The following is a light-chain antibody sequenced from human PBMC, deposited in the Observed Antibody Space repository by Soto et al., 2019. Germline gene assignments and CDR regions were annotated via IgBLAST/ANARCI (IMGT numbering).Light chain of an antibody. J-gene: IGKJ2*02. Sequence: EIVMTQSPAPLSVSPGQRATLSCRATRSVSSNLAWYQQKPGQAPRLLMYGASTRATGSPARFSGSGSGTEFTLTISSLQSEDFAVYYCQQYNNWPPCTFGRGTKLEIK. CDR2: GAS. V-gene: IGKV3-15*01. CDR1: RSVSSN. CDR3: QQYNNWPPCT.